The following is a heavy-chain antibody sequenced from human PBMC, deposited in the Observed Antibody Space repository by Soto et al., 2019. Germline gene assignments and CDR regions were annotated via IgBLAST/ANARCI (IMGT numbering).Heavy chain of an antibody. CDR1: GYTFTSYG. CDR2: ISPLRGRT. CDR3: AMDYGDRPEYFKH. V-gene: IGHV1-18*04. J-gene: IGHJ1*01. D-gene: IGHD4-17*01. Sequence: QVQLVQSGPDLNRPGASMKVSCKASGYTFTSYGISWVRQAPGQGLEWMAWISPLRGRTQYSQKAQGRVTLSTDTSSNTAYMETTTLRVDDTAVNYCAMDYGDRPEYFKHWGQGTLVTVS.